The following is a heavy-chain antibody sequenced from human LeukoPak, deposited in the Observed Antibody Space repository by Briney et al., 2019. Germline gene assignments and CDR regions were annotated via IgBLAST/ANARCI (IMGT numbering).Heavy chain of an antibody. CDR2: INPNSGGT. V-gene: IGHV1-2*02. Sequence: ASVKVSCKASGYTFTGYYMHWVRQAPGQGLEWMGWINPNSGGTNYAQKFQGRVTMTRDTSISTAYMELSRLRSDDTAVYYCARAYSSSWTEGPYYMDVWGKGTTVTVSS. J-gene: IGHJ6*03. D-gene: IGHD6-13*01. CDR3: ARAYSSSWTEGPYYMDV. CDR1: GYTFTGYY.